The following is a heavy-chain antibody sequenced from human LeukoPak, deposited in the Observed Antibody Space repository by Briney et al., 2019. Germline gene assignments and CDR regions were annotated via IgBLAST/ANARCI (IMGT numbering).Heavy chain of an antibody. CDR2: IRGSGDGT. J-gene: IGHJ3*01. Sequence: GGSLRLSCAASGFTFSSYAMTWVRQAPGKGLEWVSSIRGSGDGTSYADSVKGRFTMSRDNSKNTLNLQMNSLRAEDTAIYYCGRDPNGDYVGAFDFWGQGTLVNVSS. CDR1: GFTFSSYA. CDR3: GRDPNGDYVGAFDF. V-gene: IGHV3-23*01. D-gene: IGHD4-17*01.